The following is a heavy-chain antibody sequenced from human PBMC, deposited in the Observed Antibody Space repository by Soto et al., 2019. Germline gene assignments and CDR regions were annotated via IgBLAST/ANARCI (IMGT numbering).Heavy chain of an antibody. V-gene: IGHV4-59*08. Sequence: QVQLQESGPGLVKPSETLSLTCTVSGGSISSDYWSWIRQPPGKGLEWIGFIYYSGSINYNPSFERRVAISIXTSNNQFSLNLTSVTAADTAVYYCTGHWDWGSLGYWGQGTLVTVSS. CDR2: IYYSGSI. D-gene: IGHD3-16*01. CDR1: GGSISSDY. CDR3: TGHWDWGSLGY. J-gene: IGHJ4*02.